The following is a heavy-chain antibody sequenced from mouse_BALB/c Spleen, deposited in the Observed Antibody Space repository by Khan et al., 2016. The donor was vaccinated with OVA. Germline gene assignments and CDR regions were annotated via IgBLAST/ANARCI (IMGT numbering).Heavy chain of an antibody. D-gene: IGHD2-13*01. CDR3: VRGYYGDPFAY. CDR1: GFTFSDYY. V-gene: IGHV5-4*02. Sequence: EVELVESGGGLVKPGGSLTLSCAASGFTFSDYYMYWVRQTPEKRLEWVATISDGGSYTYSPDSMKGRFTISRDDAENNLFLQMSSLRTEDTAMYYCVRGYYGDPFAYWGQGTLVTVSA. CDR2: ISDGGSYT. J-gene: IGHJ3*01.